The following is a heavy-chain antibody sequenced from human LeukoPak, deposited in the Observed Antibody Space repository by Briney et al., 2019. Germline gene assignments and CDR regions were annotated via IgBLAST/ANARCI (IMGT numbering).Heavy chain of an antibody. CDR2: IIPIFGTA. Sequence: SVKVSCKASGGTFSSYAISWVRQAPGQGLGWMGGIIPIFGTANYAQKFQGRVTITADESTSTAYMELSSLRSEDTAVYYCARDGGYDILTGYWGFDYWGQGTLVTVSS. D-gene: IGHD3-9*01. V-gene: IGHV1-69*01. CDR3: ARDGGYDILTGYWGFDY. J-gene: IGHJ4*02. CDR1: GGTFSSYA.